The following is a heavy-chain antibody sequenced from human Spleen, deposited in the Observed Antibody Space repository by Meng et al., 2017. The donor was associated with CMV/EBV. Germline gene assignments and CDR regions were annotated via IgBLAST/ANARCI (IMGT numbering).Heavy chain of an antibody. D-gene: IGHD3-10*01. CDR3: ARDDPDYGSGDDAFDI. CDR1: GFTLTNYW. J-gene: IGHJ3*02. Sequence: GGSLRLSCAASGFTLTNYWMHWVRQAPGKGLEWVANINQDGSEKYYVDSVKGRFTISRDNSKSTVYLQMDSLRVEDTAVYYCARDDPDYGSGDDAFDIWGQGTMVTVSS. V-gene: IGHV3-7*01. CDR2: INQDGSEK.